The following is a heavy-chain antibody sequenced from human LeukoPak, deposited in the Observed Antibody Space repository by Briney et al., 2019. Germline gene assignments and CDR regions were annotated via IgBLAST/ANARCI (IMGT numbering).Heavy chain of an antibody. Sequence: GGSLRLSCAASGFTFSNYAMSWVRQAPGKGLEWVSDISGSGGSTYYADSVKGRFTISRDNSKNTVYVQMNSLRAEDTAVYYCAQRGFTGALDYWGQGTLVTVSS. CDR3: AQRGFTGALDY. CDR1: GFTFSNYA. V-gene: IGHV3-23*01. J-gene: IGHJ4*02. CDR2: ISGSGGST. D-gene: IGHD1-1*01.